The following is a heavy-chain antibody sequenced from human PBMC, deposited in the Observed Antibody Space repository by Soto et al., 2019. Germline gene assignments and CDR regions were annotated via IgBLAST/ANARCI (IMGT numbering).Heavy chain of an antibody. D-gene: IGHD6-13*01. CDR3: ARAAGTGIWYYGMDV. J-gene: IGHJ6*02. V-gene: IGHV1-18*04. CDR2: ISAYNGNT. CDR1: GYTFTSYG. Sequence: ASVKVSCKASGYTFTSYGISWVRQAPGQGLEWVGWISAYNGNTNYAQKLQGRVTMTTDTSTSTAYMELRSLRSDDTAVYYCARAAGTGIWYYGMDVWGQGTTVTVSS.